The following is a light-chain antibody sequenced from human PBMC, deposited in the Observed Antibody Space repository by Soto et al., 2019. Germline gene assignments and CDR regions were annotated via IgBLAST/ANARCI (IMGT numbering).Light chain of an antibody. V-gene: IGLV2-23*02. CDR1: SSDVGSYNL. CDR2: EVT. J-gene: IGLJ2*01. Sequence: HSVLTQPASVSGSPGQSITISCTGTSSDVGSYNLLSWYQQYPGKAPKVMIYEVTKRPSGVSNRFSGSKSGNTASLTISGLQAEDEADYYCCSYAGSSTVVFGGGTKVTVL. CDR3: CSYAGSSTVV.